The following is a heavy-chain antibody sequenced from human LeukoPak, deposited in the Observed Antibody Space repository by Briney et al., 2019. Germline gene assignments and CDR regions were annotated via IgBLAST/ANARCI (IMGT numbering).Heavy chain of an antibody. J-gene: IGHJ4*02. CDR2: ISSSSSTI. CDR3: AREAPGAHNHFDY. V-gene: IGHV3-48*02. CDR1: GFTFSSYS. D-gene: IGHD1-26*01. Sequence: GESLKISCAASGFTFSSYSMNWIRQAPGKGLEWLSYISSSSSTIYYADSVKGRFTISRDDAKNSLYLQMNSLRDEDTAVYYCAREAPGAHNHFDYWGQGTLVTVSS.